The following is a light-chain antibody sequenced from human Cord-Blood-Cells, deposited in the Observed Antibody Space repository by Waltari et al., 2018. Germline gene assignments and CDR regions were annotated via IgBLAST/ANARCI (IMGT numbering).Light chain of an antibody. J-gene: IGLJ3*02. V-gene: IGLV2-23*01. Sequence: QSALTQPASVSGSPGQSITIPCTGTSRDVGRYNLVSWYQQHPGKAPKLMIYEGSKLPSGVSNRFSGSKSGNTASLTISGLQAEDEADYYCCSYAGSSTWVFGGGTKLTVL. CDR1: SRDVGRYNL. CDR3: CSYAGSSTWV. CDR2: EGS.